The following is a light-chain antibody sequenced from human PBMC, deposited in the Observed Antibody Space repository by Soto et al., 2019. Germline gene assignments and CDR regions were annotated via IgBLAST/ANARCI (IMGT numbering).Light chain of an antibody. CDR3: SSYTSSLYV. J-gene: IGLJ1*01. Sequence: QSVLTQPASVSRSPGQSITISSTGTSSDVGGYNYVSWYQQHPGKAPKLMIYDVSNRPSGVSNRFSGSKSGNTASLTISGLQAEDEADYYCSSYTSSLYVFGTGTKVTVL. CDR1: SSDVGGYNY. V-gene: IGLV2-14*01. CDR2: DVS.